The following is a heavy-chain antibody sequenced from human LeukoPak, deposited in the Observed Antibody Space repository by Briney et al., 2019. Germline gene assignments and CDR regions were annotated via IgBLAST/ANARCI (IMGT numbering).Heavy chain of an antibody. CDR3: ARDYESSGWYREDGNWFDP. J-gene: IGHJ5*02. D-gene: IGHD6-19*01. CDR1: GYTFTGYY. V-gene: IGHV1-2*02. Sequence: ASVKVSCKASGYTFTGYYMHWVRQAPGQGREWMGWINPNSGGTNYAQKFQGRVTMTRDTSISTAYMELSRLRSDDTAVYYCARDYESSGWYREDGNWFDPWGQGTLVTVSS. CDR2: INPNSGGT.